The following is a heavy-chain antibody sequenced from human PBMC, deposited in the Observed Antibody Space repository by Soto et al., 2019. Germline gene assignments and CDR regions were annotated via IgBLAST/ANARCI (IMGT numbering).Heavy chain of an antibody. CDR2: ISYDGSNK. Sequence: QVPLVESGGGVVQPGRSLRLSCAASGFTFSSYGMHWVRQAPGKGLEWVAVISYDGSNKYYADSVKGRFTISRDNSKNTLYLQMNSLRAEDTAVYYCAKDLNSITMIVVVYEIDYWGQGTLVTVSS. CDR3: AKDLNSITMIVVVYEIDY. J-gene: IGHJ4*02. V-gene: IGHV3-30*18. CDR1: GFTFSSYG. D-gene: IGHD3-22*01.